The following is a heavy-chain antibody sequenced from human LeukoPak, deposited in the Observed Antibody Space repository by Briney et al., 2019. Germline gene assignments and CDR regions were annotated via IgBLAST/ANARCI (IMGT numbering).Heavy chain of an antibody. CDR1: GGSITAGDYY. CDR3: ARRGRGYSYGFFDY. D-gene: IGHD5-18*01. Sequence: SETLSLTCTVSGGSITAGDYYWGWIRQPPGTGLHWIGTTYEGASLKSRVTISVDTSKNQFSLKLSSVTAADTAVYYCARRGRGYSYGFFDYWGQGTLVTVSS. J-gene: IGHJ4*02. CDR2: T. V-gene: IGHV4-61*05.